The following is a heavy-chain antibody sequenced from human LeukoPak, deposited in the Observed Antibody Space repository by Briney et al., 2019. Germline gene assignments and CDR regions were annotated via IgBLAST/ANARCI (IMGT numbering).Heavy chain of an antibody. CDR1: GFTFSSYW. V-gene: IGHV3-74*01. D-gene: IGHD4-23*01. CDR2: IASDGSST. J-gene: IGHJ4*02. CDR3: ARGRPHGNDY. Sequence: GGSLRLSCAASGFTFSSYWMNWVRQAPGKGLVWVSRIASDGSSTTYADSVKGRFSISRHNAKNTLYLQMNSLRVEDTAVYYCARGRPHGNDYWGQGTLVTVSS.